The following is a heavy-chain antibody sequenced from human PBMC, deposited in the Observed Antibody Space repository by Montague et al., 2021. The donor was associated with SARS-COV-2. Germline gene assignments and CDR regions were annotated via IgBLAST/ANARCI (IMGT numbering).Heavy chain of an antibody. Sequence: SETLSLTCTVSGGSISSYYWSWIRQPPGKGLEWIGYTYYSGSTNYNPSLKSRVTISVDTSKNQFSLKLSSVTAADTAVYYCARREWLRGGFDYWGQGTLVTVSS. CDR1: GGSISSYY. CDR2: TYYSGST. V-gene: IGHV4-59*08. CDR3: ARREWLRGGFDY. D-gene: IGHD5-12*01. J-gene: IGHJ4*02.